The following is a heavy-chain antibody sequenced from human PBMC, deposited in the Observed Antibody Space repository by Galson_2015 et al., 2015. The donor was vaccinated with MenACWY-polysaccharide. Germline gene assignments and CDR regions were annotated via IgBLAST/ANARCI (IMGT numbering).Heavy chain of an antibody. Sequence: SLRLSCAASGFTFSSYWMTWVRQAPGRGLEWVASIKKDGSEKYYVDSVKGRFTISRDNALYLQMHSLRAEDTAVYFCARGHYGMSVWGQGTPVTVSS. CDR2: IKKDGSEK. J-gene: IGHJ6*02. V-gene: IGHV3-7*01. CDR3: ARGHYGMSV. CDR1: GFTFSSYW.